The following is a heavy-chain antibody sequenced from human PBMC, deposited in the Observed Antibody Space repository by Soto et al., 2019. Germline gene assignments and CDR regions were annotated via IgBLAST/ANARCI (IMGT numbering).Heavy chain of an antibody. CDR1: GYTFTSYG. V-gene: IGHV1-8*01. J-gene: IGHJ4*02. Sequence: ASVKVSCKASGYTFTSYGINWVRQATGQGLEWMGWMNPNSGNTGYAQKFQGRVTMTRNTSISTAYMELSSLRPEDTAVYYCARSCSGGSCTTATHPDYWGQGTLVTVSS. D-gene: IGHD2-15*01. CDR3: ARSCSGGSCTTATHPDY. CDR2: MNPNSGNT.